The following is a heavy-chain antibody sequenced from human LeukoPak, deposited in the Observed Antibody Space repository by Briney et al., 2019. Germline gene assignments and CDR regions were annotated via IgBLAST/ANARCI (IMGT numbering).Heavy chain of an antibody. Sequence: SETLSLTCTVSGYSISSGYYWGWIRQPPGKGLEWVGSVYHSGSTYYNPSLKSRVTISVDTSKDQFSLKLSSVTAADTAVYYCARAPNWNLPPNSCYIDVWGKGTTVTVSS. CDR2: VYHSGST. CDR1: GYSISSGYY. J-gene: IGHJ6*03. CDR3: ARAPNWNLPPNSCYIDV. V-gene: IGHV4-38-2*02. D-gene: IGHD1-1*01.